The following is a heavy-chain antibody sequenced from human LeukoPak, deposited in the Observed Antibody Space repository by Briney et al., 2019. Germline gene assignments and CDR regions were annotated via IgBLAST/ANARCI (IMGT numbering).Heavy chain of an antibody. Sequence: SETLSLTCTVSGGSISSSSYYWGWIRQHPGKGLEWIRSIYYSGSTHYNPSLKSRVTITVDTSKNQFSLKLSSVTAADTAVYYCARGYCSGDSCYASTIPYDYWGQGTLVTVSS. CDR3: ARGYCSGDSCYASTIPYDY. CDR1: GGSISSSSYY. D-gene: IGHD2-15*01. J-gene: IGHJ4*02. V-gene: IGHV4-39*01. CDR2: IYYSGST.